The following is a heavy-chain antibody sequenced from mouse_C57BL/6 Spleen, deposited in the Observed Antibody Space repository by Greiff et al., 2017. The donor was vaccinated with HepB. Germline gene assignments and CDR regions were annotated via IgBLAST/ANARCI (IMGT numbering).Heavy chain of an antibody. V-gene: IGHV1-15*01. D-gene: IGHD2-1*01. J-gene: IGHJ3*01. CDR1: GYTFTDYE. CDR3: TRQLQFAY. CDR2: IDPETGGT. Sequence: VQLQESGAELVRPGASVTLSCKASGYTFTDYEMHWVKQTPVHGLEWIGAIDPETGGTAYNQKFKGKAILTADKSSSTAYMELRSLTSEDSAVYYCTRQLQFAYWGQGTLVTVSA.